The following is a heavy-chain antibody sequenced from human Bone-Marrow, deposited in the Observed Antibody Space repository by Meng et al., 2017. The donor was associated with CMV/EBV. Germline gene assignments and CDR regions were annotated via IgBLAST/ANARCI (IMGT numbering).Heavy chain of an antibody. CDR2: IYYSGST. V-gene: IGHV4-59*01. Sequence: LRLSCTVSGGSISSYYWSWIRQPPGKGLEWIGYIYYSGSTNYNPSLKSRVTISVDTSKNQFSLKLSSVTAADTAVYYCARTTPYYYGMDVWGQGTTVTVAS. D-gene: IGHD1-14*01. CDR3: ARTTPYYYGMDV. J-gene: IGHJ6*02. CDR1: GGSISSYY.